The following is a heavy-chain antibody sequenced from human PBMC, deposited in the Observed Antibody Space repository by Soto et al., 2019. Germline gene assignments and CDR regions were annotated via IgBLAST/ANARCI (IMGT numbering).Heavy chain of an antibody. Sequence: SVKVSCKASGGTFRSYTISWVRQAPGQGLEWMGGIIPIFGTVNYAQRFQGRVTITADESTNTAYVELSSLRSEDTAVYYCARDKNDPESYSNPYYHYGMDVWGQGTTVTVSS. D-gene: IGHD3-10*01. J-gene: IGHJ6*02. V-gene: IGHV1-69*13. CDR1: GGTFRSYT. CDR3: ARDKNDPESYSNPYYHYGMDV. CDR2: IIPIFGTV.